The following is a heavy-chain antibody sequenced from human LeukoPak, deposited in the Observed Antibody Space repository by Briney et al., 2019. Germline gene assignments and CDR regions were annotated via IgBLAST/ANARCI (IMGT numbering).Heavy chain of an antibody. Sequence: PGGSLRLSCAASGFTVSSNYMSWVRQAPGKGLEWVSVIYSGGSTYYADSVKGRFTISRHNSKNTLYLQMNSLRVEDTAGYYCARGGLGNWFDPWGQGTLVTVSS. CDR2: IYSGGST. J-gene: IGHJ5*02. CDR3: ARGGLGNWFDP. CDR1: GFTVSSNY. V-gene: IGHV3-53*04. D-gene: IGHD3/OR15-3a*01.